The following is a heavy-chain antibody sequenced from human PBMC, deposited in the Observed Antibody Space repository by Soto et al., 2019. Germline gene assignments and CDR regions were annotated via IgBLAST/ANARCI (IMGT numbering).Heavy chain of an antibody. D-gene: IGHD6-13*01. CDR1: GGSFSGYY. CDR3: ARLATRIAAAEVYYYGMDV. J-gene: IGHJ6*02. V-gene: IGHV4-34*01. CDR2: INHSGST. Sequence: PSETLSLTCAVYGGSFSGYYWSWIRQPPGKGLEWIGEINHSGSTNYNPSLKSRVTISVDTSKNQFSLKLSSVTAADTAVYYCARLATRIAAAEVYYYGMDVWGQGTTVTVSS.